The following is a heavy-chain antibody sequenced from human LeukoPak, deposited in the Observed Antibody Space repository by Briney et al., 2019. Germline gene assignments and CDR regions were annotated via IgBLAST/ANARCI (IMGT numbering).Heavy chain of an antibody. J-gene: IGHJ4*02. CDR1: GFTFDDYA. CDR3: AKADVLGELSLSIDY. D-gene: IGHD3-16*02. CDR2: INWNSGSI. Sequence: GRSLRLSCAASGFTFDDYAMHWVRQAPGKGLEWVSGINWNSGSIGYADSVKGRFTISRDNAKNSLYLQMNSLRAEDMALYYCAKADVLGELSLSIDYWGQGTLVTVSS. V-gene: IGHV3-9*03.